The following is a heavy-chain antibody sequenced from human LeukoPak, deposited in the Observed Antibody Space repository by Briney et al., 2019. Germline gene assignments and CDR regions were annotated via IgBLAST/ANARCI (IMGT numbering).Heavy chain of an antibody. J-gene: IGHJ6*02. V-gene: IGHV3-33*08. CDR1: GFTFNNYG. D-gene: IGHD3-10*01. CDR3: ASGGVLWFGELLTYYHGMDV. CDR2: IWYDGSDK. Sequence: PGGSLRLSCAASGFTFNNYGMHWVRQAPGKGVEWVAVIWYDGSDKYHADSVKGRFTISRDNSKNTLYLQMNGLRAEDTAVYYCASGGVLWFGELLTYYHGMDVWGQGTTVTVSS.